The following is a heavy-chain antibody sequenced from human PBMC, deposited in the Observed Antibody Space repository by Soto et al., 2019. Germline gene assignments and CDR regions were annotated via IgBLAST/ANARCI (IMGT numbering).Heavy chain of an antibody. CDR1: GFTFSSYA. J-gene: IGHJ4*02. CDR2: ISDDRSNK. D-gene: IGHD3-10*01. V-gene: IGHV3-30-3*01. CDR3: ATAMVPTFDY. Sequence: QVQLVESGGGGVQPGRSLRLSCAASGFTFSSYAMHWVRQAPGKGLEWVAVISDDRSNKYYADSVKGRFTISRDNSKNSLYLQMNSLRAEDTAVYYCATAMVPTFDYWGQGTLVTVSS.